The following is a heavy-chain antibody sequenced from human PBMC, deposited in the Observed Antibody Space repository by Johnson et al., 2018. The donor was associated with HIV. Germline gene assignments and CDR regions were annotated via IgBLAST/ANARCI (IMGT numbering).Heavy chain of an antibody. V-gene: IGHV3-66*02. J-gene: IGHJ3*02. D-gene: IGHD3-22*01. CDR3: ASTDSSGVAFNI. CDR2: IYSGGST. CDR1: GFTVSSNY. Sequence: VQLVESGGGLVQPGGSLRLSCAASGFTVSSNYMSWVRQAPGKGLEWVSVIYSGGSTYYADSVKGRFTISRDNSKNKLYLQINSLRVEDTAVYYCASTDSSGVAFNIWGQGTMVTVSS.